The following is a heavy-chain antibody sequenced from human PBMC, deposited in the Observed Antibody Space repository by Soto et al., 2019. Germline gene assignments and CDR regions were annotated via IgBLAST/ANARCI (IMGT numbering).Heavy chain of an antibody. CDR1: GYTFTTYD. J-gene: IGHJ5*02. CDR3: ARDSTARLAWFDP. D-gene: IGHD6-6*01. Sequence: QVQLVQSGAELKKPGASVKVSCKASGYTFTTYDITWVRQAPGQGLEWMGWISGYNGNTKYAQRLQGRVTMPTETSTSTAYMELRSLRSDDTAVYYCARDSTARLAWFDPWGQGTLVTVSS. V-gene: IGHV1-18*04. CDR2: ISGYNGNT.